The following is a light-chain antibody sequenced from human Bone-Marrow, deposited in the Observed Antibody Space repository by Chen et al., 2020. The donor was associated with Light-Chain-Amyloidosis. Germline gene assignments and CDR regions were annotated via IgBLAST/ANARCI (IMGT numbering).Light chain of an antibody. J-gene: IGKJ2*01. CDR1: QDIKHN. CDR2: GAS. Sequence: DIQMTQSPTSLSASVGDRVTITCQASQDIKHNLNWFHQKSGKAPSLLIYGASKLQKGVPSRFSGSGSGTHFTFTIAGLQPEDCGTYFCQQYEGLPYTFGQETKLEI. CDR3: QQYEGLPYT. V-gene: IGKV1-33*01.